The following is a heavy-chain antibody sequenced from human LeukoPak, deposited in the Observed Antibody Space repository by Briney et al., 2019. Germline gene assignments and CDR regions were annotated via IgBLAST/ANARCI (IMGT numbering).Heavy chain of an antibody. CDR2: VSGSGAST. J-gene: IGHJ6*02. CDR3: AKLLGNEGYYTMDV. V-gene: IGHV3-23*01. Sequence: GGSLRLSCAAPGFTFSSYGMGWGRQAPGKGLEWVSGVSGSGASTYYADSVKGRFTISRDNSKNTLYLQMNSLRAEDTAVYYCAKLLGNEGYYTMDVWGQGTTVTVSS. CDR1: GFTFSSYG. D-gene: IGHD1-14*01.